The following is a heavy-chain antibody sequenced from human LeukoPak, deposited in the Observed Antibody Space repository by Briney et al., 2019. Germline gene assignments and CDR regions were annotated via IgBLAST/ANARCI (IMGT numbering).Heavy chain of an antibody. CDR2: IYHSGST. Sequence: PSETLSLTCTVCGGSISSGGYYWSWIRQPPGKSLEWIGYIYHSGSTYYNPSLKSRVTISVDRSKNQFSLKLSSVTAADTAVYYCARDSNYYYMDVWGKGTTVTVSS. CDR3: ARDSNYYYMDV. J-gene: IGHJ6*03. V-gene: IGHV4-30-2*01. CDR1: GGSISSGGYY.